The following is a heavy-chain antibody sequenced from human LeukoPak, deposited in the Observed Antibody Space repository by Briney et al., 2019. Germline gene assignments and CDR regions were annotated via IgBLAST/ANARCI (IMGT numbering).Heavy chain of an antibody. Sequence: GASVKVSCKASGYTFTDYYMHWVRQAPGQGLEWMGWIDSKNGDTKYAQKFQSRLIITRDTSIGIAYMELRSLISDDTAVYYCASEAYCSGGRCSVQMAASWGQGTPVTVSS. J-gene: IGHJ5*02. CDR2: IDSKNGDT. CDR3: ASEAYCSGGRCSVQMAAS. V-gene: IGHV1-2*02. CDR1: GYTFTDYY. D-gene: IGHD2-15*01.